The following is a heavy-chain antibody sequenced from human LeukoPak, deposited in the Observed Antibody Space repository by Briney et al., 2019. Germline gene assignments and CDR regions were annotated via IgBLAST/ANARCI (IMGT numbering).Heavy chain of an antibody. CDR2: ISYDGSNK. CDR1: GFTFSDYA. J-gene: IGHJ4*02. D-gene: IGHD6-13*01. CDR3: ARETYSSFDS. V-gene: IGHV3-30*01. Sequence: GRSLRLYCAASGFTFSDYAMHWVRQAQGKGLEGVAIISYDGSNKYFADSVKGRFTISRDNSKNTLYLQMNSLSAEDAAVYYCARETYSSFDSWGQGTLVTVSS.